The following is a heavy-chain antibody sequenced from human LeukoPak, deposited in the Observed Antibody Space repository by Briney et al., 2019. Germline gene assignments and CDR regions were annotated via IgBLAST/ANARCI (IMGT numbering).Heavy chain of an antibody. CDR1: GVSISSGSFY. V-gene: IGHV4-61*02. Sequence: SETLSHTCTVSGVSISSGSFYWSWIRQPAGKGQEWIGRIYTNENTYYNPSLKSRVSMSVDTSKNQFSLKLSSVTAADTAVYYCVRDDYDSSTYYGAFWFDPWGQGILVTVAS. D-gene: IGHD3-22*01. CDR2: IYTNENT. J-gene: IGHJ5*02. CDR3: VRDDYDSSTYYGAFWFDP.